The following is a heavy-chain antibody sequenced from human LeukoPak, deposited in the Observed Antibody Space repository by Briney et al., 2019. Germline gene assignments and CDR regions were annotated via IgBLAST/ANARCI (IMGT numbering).Heavy chain of an antibody. D-gene: IGHD3-10*01. Sequence: GGSLRLSCSASGFTFSSYAMHWVRQAPGKGLEYVSAISSNGGSTHYADSVKGRFTISRDNSKNTLYLQMSSLRAEDTAVYYCVKDRGVLLWFGEPDYWGQGTLVTVSS. V-gene: IGHV3-64D*06. CDR2: ISSNGGST. J-gene: IGHJ4*02. CDR1: GFTFSSYA. CDR3: VKDRGVLLWFGEPDY.